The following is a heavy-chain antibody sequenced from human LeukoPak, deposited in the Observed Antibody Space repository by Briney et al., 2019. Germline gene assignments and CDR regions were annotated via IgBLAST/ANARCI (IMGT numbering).Heavy chain of an antibody. CDR2: VSNGGSSSI. V-gene: IGHV3-11*01. CDR1: GFTLSDYY. J-gene: IGHJ4*02. CDR3: ARDKSNKGHDC. Sequence: PGGSLRLSCAASGFTLSDYYMTWIRQAPGKGLEWVSYVSNGGSSSILYADSEKGRFTVFRDYAKNSLYLQMNSLRADDTGVYYCARDKSNKGHDCWGQGTLVTVSS. D-gene: IGHD2-8*01.